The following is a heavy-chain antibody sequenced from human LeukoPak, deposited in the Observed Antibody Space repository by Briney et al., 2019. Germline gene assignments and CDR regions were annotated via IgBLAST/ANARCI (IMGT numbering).Heavy chain of an antibody. J-gene: IGHJ6*02. D-gene: IGHD5-12*01. CDR1: GFTFSSYS. V-gene: IGHV3-21*01. Sequence: PGGSLRLSCAASGFTFSSYSMNWVRQAPGKGLEWVSSISSSSSYIYYADSVKGRFTISRDNAKNSLYLQMNSLRAEDTAVYYCARDRNSGSGYDQDGDYYYGMDVWGQGTTVTVSS. CDR3: ARDRNSGSGYDQDGDYYYGMDV. CDR2: ISSSSSYI.